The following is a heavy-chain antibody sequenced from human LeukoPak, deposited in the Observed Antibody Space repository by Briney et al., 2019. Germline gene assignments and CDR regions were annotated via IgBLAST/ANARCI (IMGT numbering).Heavy chain of an antibody. CDR1: TFNFKRYE. V-gene: IGHV3-48*03. CDR3: ASPRPSGSFDWFPEYFHYYMDV. CDR2: ISRSWNTI. D-gene: IGHD3-9*01. J-gene: IGHJ6*03. Sequence: PAGSLTLSCTSSTFNFKRYEMNWVRQAPGRGLEWISYISRSWNTIYYADSVKGRFTISRDNGENSLYLQMNSLRVEDTAVYYCASPRPSGSFDWFPEYFHYYMDVWGRGTTVSVSS.